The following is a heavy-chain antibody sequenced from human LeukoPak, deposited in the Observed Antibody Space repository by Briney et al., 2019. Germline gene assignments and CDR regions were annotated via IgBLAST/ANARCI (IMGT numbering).Heavy chain of an antibody. D-gene: IGHD2-15*01. CDR2: VYNSGST. V-gene: IGHV4-4*07. J-gene: IGHJ4*02. Sequence: PSETLSLTCTVSGVXISNYYWAWIRQPAGKGLEWIGRVYNSGSTLYNPSLKSRVTMSLDTSKNQFSLRLNSVTAADTAVYYCARGGYFDYWGQGNLVTVFS. CDR3: ARGGYFDY. CDR1: GVXISNYY.